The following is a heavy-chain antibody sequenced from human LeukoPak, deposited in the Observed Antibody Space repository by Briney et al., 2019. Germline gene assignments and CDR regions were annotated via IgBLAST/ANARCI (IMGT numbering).Heavy chain of an antibody. V-gene: IGHV1-8*02. D-gene: IGHD1-26*01. CDR2: ISTYIRNT. J-gene: IGHJ4*02. Sequence: GASVKVSCKASGYTFNNYGINWVRQAPGQGLEWMGWISTYIRNTNYAQKFQGRVTMTRNTSISTAYMELSSLRSEDTAVYYCAREASGSYYQNDYWGQGTLVTVSS. CDR1: GYTFNNYG. CDR3: AREASGSYYQNDY.